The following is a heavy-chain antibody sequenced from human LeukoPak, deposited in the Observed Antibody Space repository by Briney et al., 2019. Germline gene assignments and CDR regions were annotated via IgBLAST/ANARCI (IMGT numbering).Heavy chain of an antibody. J-gene: IGHJ3*02. CDR2: IYYSGST. V-gene: IGHV4-59*11. CDR3: ARDSNYYDSSGYYFDAFDI. CDR1: GGSISSHY. Sequence: ASETLSLTCTVSGGSISSHYWSWIRQPPGKGLEWIGYIYYSGSTNYNPSLKSRVPISVDTSKNQFSLKLSSVTAADTAVYYCARDSNYYDSSGYYFDAFDIWGQGTMVTVSS. D-gene: IGHD3-22*01.